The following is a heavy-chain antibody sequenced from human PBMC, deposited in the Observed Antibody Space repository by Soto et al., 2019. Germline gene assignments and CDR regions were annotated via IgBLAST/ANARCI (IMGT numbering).Heavy chain of an antibody. V-gene: IGHV3-21*01. J-gene: IGHJ3*02. CDR2: ISIISTYI. Sequence: EVELVASGGGLVKPGGSLRLSCLASRFRFSDYTMTWVRQAPGKGLEWVSSISIISTYIYYGDSVKGRFTISRDNAKNSLYLQMNSLRVEDTAVYYCARRGSEVTTGGGALDMWGQGTMVTVSS. CDR1: RFRFSDYT. CDR3: ARRGSEVTTGGGALDM. D-gene: IGHD4-17*01.